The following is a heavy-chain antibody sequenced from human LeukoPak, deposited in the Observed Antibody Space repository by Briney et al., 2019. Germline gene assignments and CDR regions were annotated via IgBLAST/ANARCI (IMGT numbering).Heavy chain of an antibody. D-gene: IGHD4-17*01. Sequence: PGGSLRLSCAASGFTFNTYAMHWLRQAPGKGLEWVAVIAYDGNNKYYADSVKGRFTISRDNSKNTLYLQMNSPRDEDTAVYYCARVGLPGGYYGDYEYYYGMDVWGQGTTVTVSS. CDR2: IAYDGNNK. CDR1: GFTFNTYA. CDR3: ARVGLPGGYYGDYEYYYGMDV. J-gene: IGHJ6*02. V-gene: IGHV3-30-3*01.